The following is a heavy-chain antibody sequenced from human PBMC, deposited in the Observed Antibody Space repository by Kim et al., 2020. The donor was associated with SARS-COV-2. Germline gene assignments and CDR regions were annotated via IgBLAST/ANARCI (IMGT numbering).Heavy chain of an antibody. CDR1: GFTFSCYA. Sequence: GGSLRLSCSASGFTFSCYAMHWVRQAPGKGLEYVSAISSNGGSTYYADSVKGRFTISRDNSKNTLYLQMSSLRAEDTAVYYCVKVAGTTTTVTTVYFDYWGQGTLVTVSS. J-gene: IGHJ4*02. CDR3: VKVAGTTTTVTTVYFDY. CDR2: ISSNGGST. D-gene: IGHD4-17*01. V-gene: IGHV3-64D*06.